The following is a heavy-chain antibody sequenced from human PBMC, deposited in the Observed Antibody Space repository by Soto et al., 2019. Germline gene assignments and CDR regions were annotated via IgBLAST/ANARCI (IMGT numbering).Heavy chain of an antibody. V-gene: IGHV4-59*01. CDR2: IYYSGST. CDR1: GGSISSYY. J-gene: IGHJ6*02. D-gene: IGHD3-10*01. CDR3: ARAVGGMVRGVISYYYGMDV. Sequence: TSETLSLTCTVSGGSISSYYWSWIRQPPGKGLEWIGYIYYSGSTNYNPSLKSRVTISVDTSKNQFSLKLSSVTAADTAVYYCARAVGGMVRGVISYYYGMDVWGQGTTVTAP.